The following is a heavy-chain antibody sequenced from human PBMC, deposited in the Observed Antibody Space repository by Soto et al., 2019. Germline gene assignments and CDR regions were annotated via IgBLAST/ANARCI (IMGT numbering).Heavy chain of an antibody. CDR1: GFTVSSNY. D-gene: IGHD3-22*01. CDR3: AREDYYDSSGYYGY. V-gene: IGHV3-53*01. Sequence: GGSLRLSCAASGFTVSSNYMSWVRQAPGKGLEWVSVIYSGGSTYYADSVKGRFTISRDNSKDTLYLQMNSLRAEDTAVYYCAREDYYDSSGYYGYWGQGTLVTVSS. J-gene: IGHJ4*02. CDR2: IYSGGST.